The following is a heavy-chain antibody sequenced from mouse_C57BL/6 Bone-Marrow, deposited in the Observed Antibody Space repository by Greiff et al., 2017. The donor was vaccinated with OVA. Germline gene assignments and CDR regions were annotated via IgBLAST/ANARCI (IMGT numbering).Heavy chain of an antibody. J-gene: IGHJ1*03. CDR3: ARRYYGSSWYFGV. Sequence: QVQLQQPGAELVKPGASVKMSCKASGFTFTSYWITWVKQRPGQGLEWIGDIYPGSGSTNYTEKFKSKATLTVDTSSSTAYMQLSSLTSEDSAVYYCARRYYGSSWYFGVWGTGTTVTVSS. CDR1: GFTFTSYW. D-gene: IGHD1-1*01. CDR2: IYPGSGST. V-gene: IGHV1-55*01.